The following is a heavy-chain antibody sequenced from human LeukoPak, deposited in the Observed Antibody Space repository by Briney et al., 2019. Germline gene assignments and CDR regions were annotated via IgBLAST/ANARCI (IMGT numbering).Heavy chain of an antibody. CDR3: ARDLDWNYADY. V-gene: IGHV4-38-2*02. J-gene: IGHJ4*02. CDR1: GYSISSGYY. Sequence: PSETLSLTCTVSGYSISSGYYWGWIRQPPGKGLEWIGSIYHSGSTYYNPSLKSRVTISVDTSKNQFSLILISVTAADTAVYYCARDLDWNYADYWGQGTLVTVSS. D-gene: IGHD1-7*01. CDR2: IYHSGST.